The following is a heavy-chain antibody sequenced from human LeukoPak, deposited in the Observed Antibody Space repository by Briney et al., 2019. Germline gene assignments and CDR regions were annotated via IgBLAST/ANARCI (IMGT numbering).Heavy chain of an antibody. D-gene: IGHD2-15*01. J-gene: IGHJ3*01. Sequence: PGGSLRLSCAASGFTFSTYAMSWVRQAPGKGLEWVSAISGSGGSTYYADSVKGRFTISRDNSKNTLYLQMDSLRAEDTAVYYCAKDATPPVKYKNDWGQGTMVTVSS. CDR3: AKDATPPVKYKND. CDR2: ISGSGGST. CDR1: GFTFSTYA. V-gene: IGHV3-23*01.